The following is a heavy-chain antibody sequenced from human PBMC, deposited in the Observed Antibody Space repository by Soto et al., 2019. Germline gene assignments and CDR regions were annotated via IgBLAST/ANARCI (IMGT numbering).Heavy chain of an antibody. Sequence: QVQLVQSGGEVKKPGASVKVSCKTSGYSFTTYGISWVRQAPGQGLEWMGWISAYNGNTNYAQKLQGRVTMTTDTSTSTAYMKLRSLRSDDTAVYYCAREGPAPYYYYGMDVWCQGSTVTVSS. CDR2: ISAYNGNT. V-gene: IGHV1-18*01. J-gene: IGHJ6*02. CDR3: AREGPAPYYYYGMDV. CDR1: GYSFTTYG.